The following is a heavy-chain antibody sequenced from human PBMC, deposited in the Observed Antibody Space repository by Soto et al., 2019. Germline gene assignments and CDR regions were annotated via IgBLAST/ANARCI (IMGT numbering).Heavy chain of an antibody. V-gene: IGHV3-23*01. CDR2: ISGSGGST. D-gene: IGHD2-21*02. Sequence: GESLKISCAASGFTFSSYAMSWVRQAPGKGLEWVSAISGSGGSTYYADSVKGRFTISRDNSKNTLYLQMNSLRAEDTAVYYCAKGVGPDIVVVTAIHFDYWGQGTLVTVSS. CDR3: AKGVGPDIVVVTAIHFDY. J-gene: IGHJ4*02. CDR1: GFTFSSYA.